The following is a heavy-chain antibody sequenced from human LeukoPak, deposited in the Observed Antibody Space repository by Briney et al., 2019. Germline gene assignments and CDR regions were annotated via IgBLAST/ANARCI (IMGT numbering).Heavy chain of an antibody. V-gene: IGHV4-59*01. CDR3: ASGPAWDYYDSSGYYYWWYFDL. CDR1: GGSISSYY. Sequence: SETLSLTCTVSGGSISSYYWSWIRQPPGKGLEWIGYIYYSGSTNYNPSLKSRVTISVDTSKNQFSLKLSFVTAADTAVYYCASGPAWDYYDSSGYYYWWYFDLWGRGTLVTVSS. D-gene: IGHD3-22*01. CDR2: IYYSGST. J-gene: IGHJ2*01.